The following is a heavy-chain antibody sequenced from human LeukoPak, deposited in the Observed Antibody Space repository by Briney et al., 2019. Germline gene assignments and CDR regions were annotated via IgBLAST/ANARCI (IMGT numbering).Heavy chain of an antibody. CDR1: GGSFSGYY. J-gene: IGHJ4*02. CDR2: INHSGST. CDR3: ASRSGIVGATSY. V-gene: IGHV4-34*01. Sequence: SETLSLTCAVYGGSFSGYYWSWIRQPPGKGLEWIGEINHSGSTNYNPSLKSRVTISVDTSRNQFSLKLSSVTAADTAVYYCASRSGIVGATSYWGQGTLVTVSS. D-gene: IGHD1-26*01.